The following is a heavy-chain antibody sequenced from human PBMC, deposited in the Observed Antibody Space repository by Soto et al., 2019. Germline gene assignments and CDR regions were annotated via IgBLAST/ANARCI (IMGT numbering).Heavy chain of an antibody. J-gene: IGHJ3*02. CDR3: AGDRRRDGYNDGVGAFDI. D-gene: IGHD5-12*01. V-gene: IGHV3-30-3*01. CDR2: ISYDGSNK. Sequence: GGSLRLSCAASGFTFSSYAMHWVRQAPGKGLEWVAVISYDGSNKYYADSVKGRFTISRDNSKNTLYLQMNSLGAEDTAVYYCAGDRRRDGYNDGVGAFDIWGQGTMVTVSS. CDR1: GFTFSSYA.